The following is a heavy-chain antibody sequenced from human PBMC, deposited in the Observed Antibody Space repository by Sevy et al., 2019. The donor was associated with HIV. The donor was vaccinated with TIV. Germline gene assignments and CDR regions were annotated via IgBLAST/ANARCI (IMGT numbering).Heavy chain of an antibody. V-gene: IGHV1-18*01. D-gene: IGHD3-3*01. J-gene: IGHJ4*02. CDR1: GYTFTTYG. Sequence: ASVKVSCTASGYTFTTYGISWVRQAPGQGLEWMGWISAYIGTTQYAQKFQGRVTMTTDTYTNTAYMDVRSLTSDETAVYFCARDSPYYTGARSRVPLFDLWGQGTLVTVSS. CDR2: ISAYIGTT. CDR3: ARDSPYYTGARSRVPLFDL.